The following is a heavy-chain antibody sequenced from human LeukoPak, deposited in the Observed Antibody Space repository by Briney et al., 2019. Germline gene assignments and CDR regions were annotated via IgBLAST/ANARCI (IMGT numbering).Heavy chain of an antibody. J-gene: IGHJ4*02. D-gene: IGHD2-15*01. CDR2: IYYSGST. V-gene: IGHV4-59*12. CDR1: GGSISSYY. Sequence: PSETLSLTCTVSGGSISSYYWSWIRQPPGKGLEWIGYIYYSGSTDYNPSLKSRVTISVDTSKNQFSLKLSSVTAADTAVYYCARGKYCSGGSCYPDFDYWGQGTLVTVSS. CDR3: ARGKYCSGGSCYPDFDY.